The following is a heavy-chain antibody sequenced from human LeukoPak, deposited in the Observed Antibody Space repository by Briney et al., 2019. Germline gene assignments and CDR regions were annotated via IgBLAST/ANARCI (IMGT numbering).Heavy chain of an antibody. D-gene: IGHD2-2*01. V-gene: IGHV1-2*02. CDR2: INPNSGDT. Sequence: ASVKVSCKASGYTFTGYYMHWVRHAPGQGFEWMGWINPNSGDTNYAQKVQGRVTMTRDTSISTAHMELSRLRSDDTAVYYCARANPLYCSSTTCLFDYWGQGTLVTVSS. CDR3: ARANPLYCSSTTCLFDY. J-gene: IGHJ4*02. CDR1: GYTFTGYY.